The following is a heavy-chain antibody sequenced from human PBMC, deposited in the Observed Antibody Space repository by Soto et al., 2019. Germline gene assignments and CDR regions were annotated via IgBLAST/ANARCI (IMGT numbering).Heavy chain of an antibody. J-gene: IGHJ6*02. CDR3: ARDSLEWSDYYTGRFYGLDV. CDR1: GGSVSSGGYN. V-gene: IGHV4-31*03. D-gene: IGHD3-3*01. CDR2: IYYSGST. Sequence: SETLSLTYIVSGGSVSSGGYNWNWIRLHPGKGLEWIGSIYYSGSTYYNPSLRSRVVIPIHTSENQFSLRLSAVTAADTAVYYCARDSLEWSDYYTGRFYGLDVWGQGTTVTVSS.